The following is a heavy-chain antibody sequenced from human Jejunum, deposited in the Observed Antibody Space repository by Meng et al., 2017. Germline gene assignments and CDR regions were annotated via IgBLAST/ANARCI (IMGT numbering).Heavy chain of an antibody. J-gene: IGHJ4*02. CDR3: ARSRGGGDSFDY. D-gene: IGHD2-21*02. V-gene: IGHV3-21*06. CDR1: EFTFSSYN. CDR2: ITFRSTYI. Sequence: GGPLRLSCAASEFTFSSYNMNWVRQAPGKGLEWVTSITFRSTYINYADSVKGRFTIPRDNARNSLYLQMNSLRAEDTAVYYCARSRGGGDSFDYWGQGTLVTVSS.